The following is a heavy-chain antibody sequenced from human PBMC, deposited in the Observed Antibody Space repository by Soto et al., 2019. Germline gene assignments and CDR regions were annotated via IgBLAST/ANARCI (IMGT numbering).Heavy chain of an antibody. CDR3: ARAPLDYYYFGMDV. V-gene: IGHV3-53*04. J-gene: IGHJ6*02. Sequence: EVQLVESGGGLVQPGGSLRLSCAASGFNVSNMYMSWVRQAPGKGLEWVSIIYRIGSTYYADSVKGRFTISRHNSKNTLYLQMNSRRAEDTAVYYCARAPLDYYYFGMDVWGQGTTVSVSS. CDR2: IYRIGST. CDR1: GFNVSNMY.